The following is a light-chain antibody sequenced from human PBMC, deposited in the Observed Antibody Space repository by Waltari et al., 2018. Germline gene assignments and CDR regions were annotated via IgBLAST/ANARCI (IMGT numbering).Light chain of an antibody. J-gene: IGLJ2*01. Sequence: QSALTQPPSASGSPGQSVTISCTGTSSDVGSYNYASWYQQHPGKAPKPMIYEVSKRPSGVPDRFSGSKAGNTASLTVSGLQAEDETDYYCSSYAGRNNLVFGGGTKLTVL. CDR2: EVS. V-gene: IGLV2-8*01. CDR1: SSDVGSYNY. CDR3: SSYAGRNNLV.